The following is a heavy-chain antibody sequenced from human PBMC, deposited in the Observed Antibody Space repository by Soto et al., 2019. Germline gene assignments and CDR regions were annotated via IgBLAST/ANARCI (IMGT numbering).Heavy chain of an antibody. J-gene: IGHJ4*02. D-gene: IGHD3-16*02. V-gene: IGHV3-23*01. CDR1: GFTFSSYA. Sequence: EVQLLESGGGLVQPGGSLRLSCAASGFTFSSYAMSWVRQAPGKGLEWVSAISGSGGSTYYADSVKGRFTISRDNSKNTLYLQMNSLRAEDTDVYYCAKQYLYYDYIWGSYRYPHFDYWGQGTLVTVSS. CDR3: AKQYLYYDYIWGSYRYPHFDY. CDR2: ISGSGGST.